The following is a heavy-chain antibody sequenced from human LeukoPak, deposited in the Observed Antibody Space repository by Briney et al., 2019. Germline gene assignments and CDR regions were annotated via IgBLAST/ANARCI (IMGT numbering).Heavy chain of an antibody. Sequence: GASVKVSCKASGYTFTSYGISWVRQAPGQGLEWMGWISAYNGNTNYAQKLQGRVTMTTDTSTSTAYMELRSLRSDDTAVYYCARDRGDYDSSGYYYVDAFDIWGKGTMVTVSS. CDR3: ARDRGDYDSSGYYYVDAFDI. D-gene: IGHD3-22*01. J-gene: IGHJ3*02. CDR1: GYTFTSYG. CDR2: ISAYNGNT. V-gene: IGHV1-18*01.